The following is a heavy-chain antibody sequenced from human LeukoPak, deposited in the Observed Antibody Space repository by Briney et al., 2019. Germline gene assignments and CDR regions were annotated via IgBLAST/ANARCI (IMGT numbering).Heavy chain of an antibody. J-gene: IGHJ4*02. Sequence: SETLSLTCAVSGYSISSGYYWGWIRQPPGKGLEWIGSIYHSGSTYYNPSLKSRVTISVDTSKNQFSLKLSSVTAADTAVYYCARGRYCSGGSRYNPIDYWGQGTLVTVSS. CDR2: IYHSGST. D-gene: IGHD2-15*01. CDR1: GYSISSGYY. CDR3: ARGRYCSGGSRYNPIDY. V-gene: IGHV4-38-2*01.